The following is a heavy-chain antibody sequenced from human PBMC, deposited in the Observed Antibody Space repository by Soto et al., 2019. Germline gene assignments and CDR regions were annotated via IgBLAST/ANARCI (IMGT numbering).Heavy chain of an antibody. V-gene: IGHV1-18*01. CDR2: ISAYNGNT. D-gene: IGHD1-20*01. CDR1: GYSFTSDG. J-gene: IGHJ6*02. CDR3: EREGLVLVPTTVNSANYYYGIDV. Sequence: AAVKVSCKASGYSFTSDGISGGRQAPGQGLEWMGWISAYNGNTNYAQKLQGRVTMTTDTSTSTAYRELRGRRPEDRAVYDGEREGLVLVPTTVNSANYYYGIDVWGQGTTVTVSS.